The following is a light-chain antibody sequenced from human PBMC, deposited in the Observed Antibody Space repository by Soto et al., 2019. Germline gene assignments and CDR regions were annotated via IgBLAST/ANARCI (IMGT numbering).Light chain of an antibody. CDR2: YIS. CDR3: QQHSQWPIT. Sequence: EIVMTQSPGTLSLSPGETATLSCRASQTIGRNYLAWYQQKPGQAPRLLIYYISTRAADIPARFSGSGSGTDFTLTISSLQSEDYGVYYCQQHSQWPITFGQGTRLEI. J-gene: IGKJ5*01. V-gene: IGKV3-15*01. CDR1: QTIGRN.